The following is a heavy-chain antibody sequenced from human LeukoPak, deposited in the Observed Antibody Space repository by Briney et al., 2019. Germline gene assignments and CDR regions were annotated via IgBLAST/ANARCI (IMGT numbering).Heavy chain of an antibody. CDR3: ARVLYGSRVNVIDS. D-gene: IGHD2-2*01. CDR1: GFTFSNYW. CDR2: MIEYGSDE. J-gene: IGHJ4*02. Sequence: GGSLTLSCAASGFTFSNYWINWVRQAPGKGLEWVDNMIEYGSDEYYVDSVRGRFTISRDNAENSLFLHMNSLRVEDTAVYRCARVLYGSRVNVIDSWGPGTLVTVSS. V-gene: IGHV3-7*01.